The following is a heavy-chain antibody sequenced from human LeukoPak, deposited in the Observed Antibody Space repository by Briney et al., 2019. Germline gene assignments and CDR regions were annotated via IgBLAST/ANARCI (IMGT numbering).Heavy chain of an antibody. CDR1: GGSFSGYY. V-gene: IGHV4-34*01. CDR2: INHSGST. Sequence: SETLSFTCAVYGGSFSGYYWSWIRQPPGKGLEWIGEINHSGSTNYNPSLKSRVTISVDTSKNQFSLKLSSVTAADTAVYYCARCYYYYYGMDVWGQGTTVTVSS. J-gene: IGHJ6*02. CDR3: ARCYYYYYGMDV.